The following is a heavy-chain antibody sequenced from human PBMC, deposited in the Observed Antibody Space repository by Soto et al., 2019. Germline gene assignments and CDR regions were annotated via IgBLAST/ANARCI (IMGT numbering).Heavy chain of an antibody. CDR3: ARVVSPRANWFDP. J-gene: IGHJ5*02. Sequence: GASVKVSCKASGYTFTNNVISWVRQAPGQGLEWMGWMNPNSGNTGYAQKLQGRVTMTTDTSTSTAYMELRSLRSDDTAVYYCARVVSPRANWFDPWGQGTLVTVSS. V-gene: IGHV1-18*01. CDR1: GYTFTNNV. CDR2: MNPNSGNT. D-gene: IGHD1-26*01.